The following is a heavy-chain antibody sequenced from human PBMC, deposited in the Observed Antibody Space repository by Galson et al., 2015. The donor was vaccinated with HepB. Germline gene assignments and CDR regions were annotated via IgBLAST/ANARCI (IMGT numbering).Heavy chain of an antibody. V-gene: IGHV3-23*01. J-gene: IGHJ4*02. CDR2: ISGSGGST. CDR1: GFTFSSYA. Sequence: FLRLSCAASGFTFSSYAMSWVRQAPGKGLEWVSAISGSGGSTYYADSVKGRFTISRDNSKNTLYLQMNSLRAEDTAVYYCAKDLWFGELLSWGQGTLVTVSS. CDR3: AKDLWFGELLS. D-gene: IGHD3-10*01.